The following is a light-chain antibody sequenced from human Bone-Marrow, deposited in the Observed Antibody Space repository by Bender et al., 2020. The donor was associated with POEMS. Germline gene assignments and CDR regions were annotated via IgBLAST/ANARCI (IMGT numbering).Light chain of an antibody. CDR2: KDI. V-gene: IGLV3-25*02. CDR1: SLPKRY. Sequence: SYELTQPPSVSVSPGQTATITCSGDSLPKRYAYWYQQKPGQAPVLVIYKDIGRPSGIPERFSGSKSGTSASLAITGLQAEDEADYYCQSYDSSLSVSVFGGGTRLTVL. J-gene: IGLJ3*02. CDR3: QSYDSSLSVSV.